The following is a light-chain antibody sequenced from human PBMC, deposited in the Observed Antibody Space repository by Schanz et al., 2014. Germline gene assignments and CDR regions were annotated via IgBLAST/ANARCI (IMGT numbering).Light chain of an antibody. V-gene: IGKV3-20*01. Sequence: EIVLPQSPGTLSLSPGERATLSCRASQSVSSRNLAWYQQKRGQTPRLLMSGASTRATGIPARFSGSGSGTDFTLTISGLQAEDVAVYYCQQYYSTPLTFGGGTKVEIK. CDR3: QQYYSTPLT. CDR2: GAS. J-gene: IGKJ4*01. CDR1: QSVSSRN.